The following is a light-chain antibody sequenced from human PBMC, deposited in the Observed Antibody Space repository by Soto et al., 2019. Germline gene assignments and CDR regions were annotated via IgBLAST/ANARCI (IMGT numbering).Light chain of an antibody. J-gene: IGLJ1*01. Sequence: QSVLTQPPSASGSPGQSVTISCTGTSNDVGGYNYVSWYQQHPGKAPKLMIYEVNKRPSGVPNRFSGSKSGNTASLTVSGLQAEDEADYYCSSFAVSNSFVFGTGTKVTV. CDR3: SSFAVSNSFV. CDR1: SNDVGGYNY. V-gene: IGLV2-8*01. CDR2: EVN.